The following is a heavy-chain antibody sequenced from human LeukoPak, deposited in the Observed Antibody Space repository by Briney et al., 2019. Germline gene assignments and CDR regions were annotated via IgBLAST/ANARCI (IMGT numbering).Heavy chain of an antibody. D-gene: IGHD3-10*01. CDR3: ARPRGA. CDR1: GYTFTSYA. J-gene: IGHJ5*02. V-gene: IGHV1-69*13. Sequence: ASVKVSCKASGYTFTSYAMHWVRQAPGQGLEWMGGIIPIFGTANYAQKFQGRVTITADESTSTAYMELSSLRSEDTAVYYCARPRGAWGQGTLVTVSS. CDR2: IIPIFGTA.